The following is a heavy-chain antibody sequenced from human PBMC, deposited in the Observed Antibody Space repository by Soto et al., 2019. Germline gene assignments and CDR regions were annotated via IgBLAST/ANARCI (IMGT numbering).Heavy chain of an antibody. V-gene: IGHV4-30-4*01. CDR2: IYYSGST. CDR1: GGSISSGDYY. D-gene: IGHD2-15*01. J-gene: IGHJ4*02. Sequence: SETLSLTCTVSGGSISSGDYYWSWIRQPPGKGLEWIGYIYYSGSTYYNPSLKSRVTISVDTSKNQFSLKLSSVTAADTAVYYCARYCSGGSCYEGRSSLFDYWGQGTQVTVSS. CDR3: ARYCSGGSCYEGRSSLFDY.